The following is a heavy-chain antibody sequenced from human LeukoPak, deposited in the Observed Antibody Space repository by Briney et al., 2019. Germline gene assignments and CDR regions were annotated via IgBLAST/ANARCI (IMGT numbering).Heavy chain of an antibody. CDR2: ISSSGSTI. V-gene: IGHV3-11*01. J-gene: IGHJ4*02. D-gene: IGHD3-16*02. CDR1: GFTFSDYY. Sequence: GGSLRLSCAASGFTFSDYYMSWIRQAPGKGLEWVSYISSSGSTIYYADSVKGRFTISRDNAKNPLYLQMNSLRAEDTAVYYCARTYYDYVWGSYPDYWGQGTLVTVSS. CDR3: ARTYYDYVWGSYPDY.